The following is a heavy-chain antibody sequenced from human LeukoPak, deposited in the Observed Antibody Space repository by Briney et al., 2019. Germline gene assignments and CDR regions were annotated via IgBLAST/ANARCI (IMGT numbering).Heavy chain of an antibody. D-gene: IGHD6-19*01. CDR1: GFTFSSYW. CDR3: ARDGWGRRGVSYYFDY. V-gene: IGHV3-7*01. Sequence: GGSLRLSCAASGFTFSSYWMSWVRQAPGKGLEWVANIKQDGSEKYYVDSVKGRFTISRDNAKNSLYLQMNSLRAEDTAVYYCARDGWGRRGVSYYFDYWGQGTLVTVSS. CDR2: IKQDGSEK. J-gene: IGHJ4*02.